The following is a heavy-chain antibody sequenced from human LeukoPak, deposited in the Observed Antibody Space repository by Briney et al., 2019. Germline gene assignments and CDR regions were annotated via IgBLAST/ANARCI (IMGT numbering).Heavy chain of an antibody. Sequence: GGSLRLSCPASGFTFSDYYMTWIRKAPGKGLECLSYISSNSRTIHHAGSVKGRFTISRDNAKNSLDLQMNSLRAEDTAVYYCARADYYGSKSRMDVWGKGTTVTVSS. V-gene: IGHV3-11*01. CDR3: ARADYYGSKSRMDV. J-gene: IGHJ6*03. D-gene: IGHD3-10*01. CDR2: ISSNSRTI. CDR1: GFTFSDYY.